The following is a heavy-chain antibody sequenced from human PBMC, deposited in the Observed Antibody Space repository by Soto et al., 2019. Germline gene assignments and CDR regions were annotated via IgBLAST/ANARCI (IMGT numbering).Heavy chain of an antibody. D-gene: IGHD6-13*01. J-gene: IGHJ6*02. V-gene: IGHV4-39*01. CDR2: IYYSGST. CDR1: GGSISSSSYC. Sequence: SETLSLTCTVAGGSISSSSYCWGWIRQPPGKGLEWIGSIYYSGSTYYSTSLRSRVTISVDTSKNQFTLKLSSVTAADTAVYYCACCIGAAGTLLSSCWYRDYYYGIDVWGQGTTVTVSS. CDR3: ACCIGAAGTLLSSCWYRDYYYGIDV.